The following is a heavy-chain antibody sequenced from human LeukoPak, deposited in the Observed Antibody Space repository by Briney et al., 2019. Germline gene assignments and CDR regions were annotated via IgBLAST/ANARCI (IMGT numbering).Heavy chain of an antibody. CDR1: GFTVSSNY. Sequence: GGSLRLSCAASGFTVSSNYMSWVRQAPGKGLEWVSIIYNCGSTYYADSVKGRFTISRDNSKNTLYLQMNSLRAEDTAVYYCARDRNALGPMDVWGKGTTVTVSS. V-gene: IGHV3-66*03. D-gene: IGHD3-16*01. CDR3: ARDRNALGPMDV. CDR2: IYNCGST. J-gene: IGHJ6*03.